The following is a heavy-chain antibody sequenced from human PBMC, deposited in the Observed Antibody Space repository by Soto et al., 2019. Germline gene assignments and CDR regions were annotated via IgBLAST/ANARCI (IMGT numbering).Heavy chain of an antibody. CDR3: ARDGARGERSYYGMDI. Sequence: QLQLQESGSGLVKPSQTLSLTCAVSGDSISSGGYSWSWIRQPPGKGLEWIGYIYHSGRTNYNPSLNGRVTISVDRSKNQFSLTLSSVTAADTAVYYCARDGARGERSYYGMDIRGHGTTVTVSS. J-gene: IGHJ6*02. CDR2: IYHSGRT. V-gene: IGHV4-30-2*01. D-gene: IGHD3-10*01. CDR1: GDSISSGGYS.